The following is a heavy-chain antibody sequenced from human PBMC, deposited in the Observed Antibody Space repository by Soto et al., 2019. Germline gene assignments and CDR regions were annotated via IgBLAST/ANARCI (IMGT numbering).Heavy chain of an antibody. Sequence: QVQLVQSGAEVKKPGASVKVSCKASGYTFTGYYMHWVRQAPGQGLEWMGWINPNSGGTNYAQKFQGWVTMTRDTSISTAYMELSRLRSDDTAVYYCARVNDCSSTSCCSNFDYWGQGTLVTVSS. V-gene: IGHV1-2*04. CDR2: INPNSGGT. J-gene: IGHJ4*02. D-gene: IGHD2-2*01. CDR3: ARVNDCSSTSCCSNFDY. CDR1: GYTFTGYY.